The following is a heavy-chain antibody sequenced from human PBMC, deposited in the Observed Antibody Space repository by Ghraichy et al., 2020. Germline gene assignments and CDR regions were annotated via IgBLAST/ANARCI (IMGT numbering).Heavy chain of an antibody. V-gene: IGHV3-11*04. CDR1: GFTFSDYY. CDR3: AREWYCGGDCGGWGPFDY. Sequence: GGSLRLSCAASGFTFSDYYMSWIRQAPGKGLEWVSYISSSGSTIYYADSVKGRFTISRDNAKNSLYLQMNSLRAEDTAVYYCAREWYCGGDCGGWGPFDYWGQGTLVTVSS. CDR2: ISSSGSTI. J-gene: IGHJ4*02. D-gene: IGHD2-21*02.